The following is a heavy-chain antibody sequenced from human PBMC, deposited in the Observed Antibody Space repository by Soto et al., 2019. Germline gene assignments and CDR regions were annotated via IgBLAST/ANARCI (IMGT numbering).Heavy chain of an antibody. J-gene: IGHJ5*01. CDR2: VLPLYNKA. V-gene: IGHV1-69*14. CDR3: ARDKGWSLLAPWFDI. CDR1: GYNFELSS. D-gene: IGHD3-3*01. Sequence: VQLTQSEAQLKQPGSSMKVSCQTTGYNFELSSLNWLRQGPGLRPEWLRGVLPLYNKAIYPPQFQGRVTIKADSSTKTVSLKLTSLRSDDSAIYFCARDKGWSLLAPWFDIWGHGTHVTVS.